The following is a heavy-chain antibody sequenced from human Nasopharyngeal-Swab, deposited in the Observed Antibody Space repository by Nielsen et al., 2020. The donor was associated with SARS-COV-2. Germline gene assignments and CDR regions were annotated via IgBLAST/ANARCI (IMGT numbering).Heavy chain of an antibody. CDR3: ARRALQDYYFDY. Sequence: GESLKISCAASGFTFSNAWMSWVRQAPGKGLEWVAVASSDGRNKYYADSVKGRFTVSRDNSKNTLYLQMNSLRAEDTAVYYCARRALQDYYFDYWGQGTLVTVSS. CDR1: GFTFSNAW. J-gene: IGHJ4*02. V-gene: IGHV3-30*03. CDR2: ASSDGRNK.